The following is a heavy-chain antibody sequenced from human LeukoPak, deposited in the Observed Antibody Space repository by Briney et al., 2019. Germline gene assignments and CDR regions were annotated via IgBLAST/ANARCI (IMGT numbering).Heavy chain of an antibody. V-gene: IGHV4-4*07. CDR1: GGSISSYY. CDR3: AGGKDYYDSSGHFDY. D-gene: IGHD3-22*01. J-gene: IGHJ4*02. Sequence: SETLSLTCTVSGGSISSYYWSWIRQPAGKGLEWIGRIYTSGSTNYNPSLKSRVTMSVDTSKNQFSPKLSSVTAADTAVYHCAGGKDYYDSSGHFDYWGQGTLVTVSS. CDR2: IYTSGST.